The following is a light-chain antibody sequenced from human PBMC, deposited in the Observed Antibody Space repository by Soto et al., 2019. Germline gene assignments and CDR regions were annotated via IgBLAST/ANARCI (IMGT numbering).Light chain of an antibody. J-gene: IGKJ4*01. CDR2: AAS. Sequence: DIQMTQSPSSLSASVGDRVTITCRASQGIRNDLAWYQQKPGKAPKRLIYAASSLHSGVPSRFSGSASGTEFTLTISSLQSEDFATYYCQQVKSYPRTFGGGTKVDI. V-gene: IGKV1-17*01. CDR1: QGIRND. CDR3: QQVKSYPRT.